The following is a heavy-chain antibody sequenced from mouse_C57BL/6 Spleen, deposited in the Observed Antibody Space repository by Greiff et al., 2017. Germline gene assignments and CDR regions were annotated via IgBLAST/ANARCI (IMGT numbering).Heavy chain of an antibody. Sequence: EVKLEESGGGLVQPGGSMKLSCAASGFTFSDAWMDWVRQSPEKGLEWVAEIRNKANNHATYYAESVKGRFTISRDDSKSSVYLQMNSLRAEDTGIYYCTIYDGYYGTFAYWGQGTLVTVSA. CDR1: GFTFSDAW. V-gene: IGHV6-6*01. CDR2: IRNKANNHAT. CDR3: TIYDGYYGTFAY. D-gene: IGHD2-3*01. J-gene: IGHJ3*01.